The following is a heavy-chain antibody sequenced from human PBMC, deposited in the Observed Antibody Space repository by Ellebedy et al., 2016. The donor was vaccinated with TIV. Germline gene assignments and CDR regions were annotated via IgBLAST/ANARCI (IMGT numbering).Heavy chain of an antibody. Sequence: GESLKISCAAASGFTINNYGMPWVRQAPGKGLEWVAVIWNDGSQIYYGQSVKGRFTISRDDYMGTLYLQMDSLRAEDTASYYCTRSYGGNRMDYWGQGTLVTVSS. D-gene: IGHD4-23*01. CDR1: GFTINNYG. CDR3: TRSYGGNRMDY. CDR2: IWNDGSQI. J-gene: IGHJ4*02. V-gene: IGHV3-33*01.